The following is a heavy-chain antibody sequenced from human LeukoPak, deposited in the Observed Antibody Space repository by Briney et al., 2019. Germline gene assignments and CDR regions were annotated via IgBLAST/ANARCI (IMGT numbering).Heavy chain of an antibody. J-gene: IGHJ6*03. CDR1: GFTFDDYG. D-gene: IGHD1-1*01. CDR2: INWNGDST. CDR3: ARIERLPYMDV. Sequence: GGSLRLSCAASGFTFDDYGMSWVRQAPGKGLEWVSGINWNGDSTGYADSVKGRFTISRDNAKNSLYLQMNSLRAEDTALYYCARIERLPYMDVWGKGTTVTVSS. V-gene: IGHV3-20*04.